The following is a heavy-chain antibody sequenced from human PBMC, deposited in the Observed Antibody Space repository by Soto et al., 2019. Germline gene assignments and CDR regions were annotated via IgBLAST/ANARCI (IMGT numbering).Heavy chain of an antibody. CDR2: IIPIFGTA. D-gene: IGHD1-7*01. Sequence: QVQLVQSGAEVKKPGSSVKVSCKASGGTFSSYAISWVRQAPGQGLEWMGGIIPIFGTANYAQKFQGRVTITADESTSTAYMELSSMRSEDTAVYYCARDIGVITGTTGGSDYWGQGTLVTVSS. J-gene: IGHJ4*02. V-gene: IGHV1-69*01. CDR1: GGTFSSYA. CDR3: ARDIGVITGTTGGSDY.